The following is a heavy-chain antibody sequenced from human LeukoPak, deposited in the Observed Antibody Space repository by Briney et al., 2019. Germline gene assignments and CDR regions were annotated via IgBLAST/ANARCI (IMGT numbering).Heavy chain of an antibody. CDR3: ARNLYYYGSGSLNWFDP. D-gene: IGHD3-10*01. CDR1: GGSISSYY. CDR2: IYYSGST. J-gene: IGHJ5*02. Sequence: NPSETLSLTCTVSGGSISSYYWSWIRQPPGKGLEWIGYIYYSGSTNYNPSLRSRVTISVDTSKNQFSLKLSSVTAADTAVYYCARNLYYYGSGSLNWFDPWGQGTLVTVSS. V-gene: IGHV4-59*08.